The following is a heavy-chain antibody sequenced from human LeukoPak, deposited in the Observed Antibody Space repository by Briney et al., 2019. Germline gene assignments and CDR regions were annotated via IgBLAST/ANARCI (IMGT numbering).Heavy chain of an antibody. CDR1: GYTFTSYD. J-gene: IGHJ6*03. Sequence: DSVKVSCKASGYTFTSYDINWVRQATGQGLEWMGWMNPNSGNTGYAQKFQGRVTMTRNTSISTAYMELSSLRSEDTAVYYCARGRFGYYGSGSGDYYYYMDVWGKGTTVTISS. D-gene: IGHD3-10*01. CDR3: ARGRFGYYGSGSGDYYYYMDV. CDR2: MNPNSGNT. V-gene: IGHV1-8*01.